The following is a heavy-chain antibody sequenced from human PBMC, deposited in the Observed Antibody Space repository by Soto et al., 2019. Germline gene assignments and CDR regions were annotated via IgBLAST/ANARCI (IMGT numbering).Heavy chain of an antibody. D-gene: IGHD3-3*01. J-gene: IGHJ4*02. CDR2: INPKSGGT. CDR1: GYPFTDYF. Sequence: GSSVKVSCKASGYPFTDYFIHWVRQAPGQGLEWMGWINPKSGGTIYAQKFQGRVAMTRDTSISTAYLELSRLRSDDTAVYYCAREFGNLDYWGQGTLVTSPQ. CDR3: AREFGNLDY. V-gene: IGHV1-2*02.